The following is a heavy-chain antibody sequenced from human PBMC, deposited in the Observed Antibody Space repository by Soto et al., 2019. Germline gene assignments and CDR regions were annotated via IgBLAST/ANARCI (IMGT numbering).Heavy chain of an antibody. CDR2: ISSSSSYI. Sequence: GGSLRLSCAASGFTLSSYSMNWVRQAPGKGLEWVSSISSSSSYIYYADSVKGRFTISRDNAKNSLYLQMNSLRAEDTAVYYCARDRGDYYDSDWFGPWGQGILVTVSS. D-gene: IGHD3-22*01. CDR1: GFTLSSYS. V-gene: IGHV3-21*01. J-gene: IGHJ5*02. CDR3: ARDRGDYYDSDWFGP.